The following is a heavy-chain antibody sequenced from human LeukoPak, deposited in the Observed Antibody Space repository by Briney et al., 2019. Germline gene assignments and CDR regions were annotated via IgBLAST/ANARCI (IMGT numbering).Heavy chain of an antibody. CDR3: ARDLRGSGSYYKAWAVFGY. V-gene: IGHV1-2*02. D-gene: IGHD3-10*01. CDR1: GYTFTGYY. Sequence: GASVRVSCKASGYTFTGYYMNWVRQALGQGLEWMGWINPNSGGTNYAQKFQGRVTMTRDTSISTAYMELSRLRSDDTAVYYCARDLRGSGSYYKAWAVFGYWGQGTLVTVSS. J-gene: IGHJ4*02. CDR2: INPNSGGT.